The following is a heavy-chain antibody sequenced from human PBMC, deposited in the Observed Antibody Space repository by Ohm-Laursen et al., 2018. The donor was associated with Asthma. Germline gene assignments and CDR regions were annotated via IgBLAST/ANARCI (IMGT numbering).Heavy chain of an antibody. CDR2: ISGSGGST. J-gene: IGHJ4*02. CDR1: GFTFSSYA. D-gene: IGHD1-14*01. V-gene: IGHV3-23*01. CDR3: ARAPDYFSLFDS. Sequence: SLRLSCTASGFTFSSYAMSWVRQAPGKGLEWVSAISGSGGSTYYADSVKGRFTISRDNSKNTLYLQMNSLRAEDTAVYYCARAPDYFSLFDSWGQGTLVTVSS.